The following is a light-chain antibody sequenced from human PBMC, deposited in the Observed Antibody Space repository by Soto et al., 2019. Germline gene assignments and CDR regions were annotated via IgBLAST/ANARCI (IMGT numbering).Light chain of an antibody. CDR2: GAS. CDR1: QSVSSN. CDR3: QQYNNWPRT. Sequence: EIVMTQSPATLSVSPGERATLSCRASQSVSSNLAWYQQKPGQAPRLLIHGASTRATGIPARFSGSGSGTDFTLTIDRLESEDFAVYYCQQYNNWPRTFGQGTKVDIK. V-gene: IGKV3-15*01. J-gene: IGKJ1*01.